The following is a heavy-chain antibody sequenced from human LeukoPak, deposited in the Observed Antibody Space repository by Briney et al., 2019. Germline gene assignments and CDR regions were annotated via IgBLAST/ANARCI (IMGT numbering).Heavy chain of an antibody. J-gene: IGHJ6*03. Sequence: PSETLSLTCTVSGGSISSYYWSWIRQPPGKGLEWIGYIYYSGSTNYNPSLKSRVTISVDTSKNQFSLKLSSVTAADTAVYYCARGAWGIAAYYYYYMDVWGKGTTVTVSS. CDR2: IYYSGST. D-gene: IGHD6-13*01. CDR1: GGSISSYY. CDR3: ARGAWGIAAYYYYYMDV. V-gene: IGHV4-59*01.